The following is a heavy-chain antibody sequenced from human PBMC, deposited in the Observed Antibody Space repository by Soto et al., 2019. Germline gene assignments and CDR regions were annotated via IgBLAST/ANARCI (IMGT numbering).Heavy chain of an antibody. V-gene: IGHV4-34*01. J-gene: IGHJ5*02. Sequence: SETLSLTCAVYGGSISGYYWSWIRQPPGKGLEWIGEINHSGSTNYNPSLKSRVTISVDTSKNQFSLKLSSVTAADTAVYYCARVPGRHGFWSGYSRKRSWFDPWGQGTLVTVSS. CDR1: GGSISGYY. D-gene: IGHD3-3*01. CDR2: INHSGST. CDR3: ARVPGRHGFWSGYSRKRSWFDP.